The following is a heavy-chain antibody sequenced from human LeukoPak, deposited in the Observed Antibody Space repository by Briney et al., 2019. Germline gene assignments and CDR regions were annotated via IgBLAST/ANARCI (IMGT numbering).Heavy chain of an antibody. D-gene: IGHD3-10*01. Sequence: MNWVXXXPGKGLEWVSSIGAGGGSTYHADSVKGRFTISRDSSKNTLYLQMNSLRAEDTAVYYCAKDSATWYFDYWGQGTLVTVSS. J-gene: IGHJ4*02. V-gene: IGHV3-23*01. CDR2: IGAGGGST. CDR3: AKDSATWYFDY.